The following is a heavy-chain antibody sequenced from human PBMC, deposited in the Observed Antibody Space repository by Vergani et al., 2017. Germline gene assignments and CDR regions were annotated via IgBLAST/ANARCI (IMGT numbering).Heavy chain of an antibody. CDR3: TTEIEGWELLEGFDY. Sequence: EVQLVESGGGLVKPGGSLRLSCAASGFTFSNAWMSWVRQAPGKGLEWVGRIKSKTDGGTTDYAAPVKGRFTISIDDSKNTLYLQMNSLKTEDSAVYYCTTEIEGWELLEGFDYWGQGTLVTVSS. CDR2: IKSKTDGGTT. J-gene: IGHJ4*02. V-gene: IGHV3-15*01. CDR1: GFTFSNAW. D-gene: IGHD1-26*01.